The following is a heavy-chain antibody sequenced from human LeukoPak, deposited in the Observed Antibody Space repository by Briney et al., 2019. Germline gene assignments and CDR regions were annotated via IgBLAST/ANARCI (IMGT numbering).Heavy chain of an antibody. D-gene: IGHD6-19*01. CDR2: INPNSGAT. V-gene: IGHV1-2*02. CDR3: ARGVAVGAFRSTYPIDY. CDR1: GYTFTGYF. Sequence: ASVKVSCKASGYTFTGYFMHWVRQAPGQGLEWMVWINPNSGATKYAQNFQGRVTKTRDTSISTTYMELSRLTSDDTAVYYCARGVAVGAFRSTYPIDYWGKGTLVTVPS. J-gene: IGHJ4*02.